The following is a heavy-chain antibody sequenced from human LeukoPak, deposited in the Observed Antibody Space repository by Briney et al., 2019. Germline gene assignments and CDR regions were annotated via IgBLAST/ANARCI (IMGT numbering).Heavy chain of an antibody. CDR3: ARVGPHRKMATTRYYFDY. D-gene: IGHD5-24*01. CDR2: ISAYNGNT. J-gene: IGHJ4*01. V-gene: IGHV1-18*01. CDR1: GYTFTSYG. Sequence: EASVKVSCKASGYTFTSYGISWVRQAPGQGLEWMGWISAYNGNTNYAQKLQGRVTMTTDTSTSTAYMELRSLRSDDTAVYYCARVGPHRKMATTRYYFDYWGQGTLVTVSS.